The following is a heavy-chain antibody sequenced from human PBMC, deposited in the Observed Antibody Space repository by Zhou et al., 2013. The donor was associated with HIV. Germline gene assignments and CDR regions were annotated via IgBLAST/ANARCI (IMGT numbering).Heavy chain of an antibody. Sequence: QVQLVQSGAEVKKPGSSVKVSCKGFVPHGISWVRQAPGQGLEWMGGIIPIYGTPTYAQNFQGRVALTTYESTRTAYMELSSLRSEDTAVYFCAGVRGIARRGHFDSWGQGTLVTVSS. CDR1: VPHG. CDR2: IIPIYGTP. D-gene: IGHD6-13*01. J-gene: IGHJ4*02. V-gene: IGHV1-69*05. CDR3: AGVRGIARRGHFDS.